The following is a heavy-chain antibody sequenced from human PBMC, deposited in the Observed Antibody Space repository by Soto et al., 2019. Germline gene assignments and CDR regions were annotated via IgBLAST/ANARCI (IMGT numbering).Heavy chain of an antibody. CDR3: VKGGTYYYGSGSTSDI. V-gene: IGHV3-64D*08. Sequence: GSLRLSCSASGFTFSSYAMHWVRQAPGKGLEYVSAISSNGGSTYYADSVKGRFTISRDNSKNTLYLQMSSLRAEDTAVYYCVKGGTYYYGSGSTSDIWGQGTMVTVSS. D-gene: IGHD3-10*01. CDR2: ISSNGGST. CDR1: GFTFSSYA. J-gene: IGHJ3*02.